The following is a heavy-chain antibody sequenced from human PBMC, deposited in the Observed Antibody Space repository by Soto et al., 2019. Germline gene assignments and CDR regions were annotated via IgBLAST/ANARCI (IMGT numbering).Heavy chain of an antibody. V-gene: IGHV4-34*01. J-gene: IGHJ6*02. CDR1: GGSFSGYY. D-gene: IGHD6-6*01. CDR3: ARRIAARPPYYYYGMDV. CDR2: INHSGST. Sequence: SETLSLTCAVYGGSFSGYYWSWIRQPPGKGLEWIGEINHSGSTNYNPSLKSRVTISVDTSKNQFSLKLSSVTAADTAVYYCARRIAARPPYYYYGMDVWGQGTTVTVSS.